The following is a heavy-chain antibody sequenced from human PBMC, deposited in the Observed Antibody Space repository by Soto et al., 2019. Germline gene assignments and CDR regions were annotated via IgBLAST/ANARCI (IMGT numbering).Heavy chain of an antibody. J-gene: IGHJ4*02. Sequence: EVQLVESGGGLVKPGGSLRLSCEASGFTFTNAWMTWVRQAPGKGLEWVGRIKSKTDGGTTDYAAPVKGRFTISRDDSKNTLYLQMNSLKTEHTAGYYCTTPLPRNTGNPRWGQGTLVTVSS. CDR1: GFTFTNAW. V-gene: IGHV3-15*01. CDR2: IKSKTDGGTT. D-gene: IGHD1-1*01. CDR3: TTPLPRNTGNPR.